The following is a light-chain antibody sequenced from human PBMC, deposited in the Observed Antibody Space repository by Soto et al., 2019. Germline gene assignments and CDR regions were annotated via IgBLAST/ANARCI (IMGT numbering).Light chain of an antibody. CDR3: CSYAGSRRV. J-gene: IGLJ1*01. CDR2: EGS. CDR1: SSDVGSYNL. V-gene: IGLV2-23*01. Sequence: QSALTPPASVSGSPGQSITISCTGTSSDVGSYNLVSWYQQHPGKAPKLMIYEGSKRPSGVSNRFSGSKSGNTASLTISGLQAEDEADYYCCSYAGSRRVFGTGTKVTVL.